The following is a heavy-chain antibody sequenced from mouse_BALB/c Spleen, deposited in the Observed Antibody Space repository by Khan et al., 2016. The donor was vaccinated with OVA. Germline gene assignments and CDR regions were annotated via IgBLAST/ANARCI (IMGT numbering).Heavy chain of an antibody. V-gene: IGHV1-4*01. J-gene: IGHJ3*01. Sequence: VQLQESGAELTRPGASAKMSCKASGYTFTSYTMHWVKQRPGQGLEWIGYINPVSDYTNYNQNFKDKATLTADKSSSTAYMQLRSLTSEDSAVYYCAKEGAYYRSDGWFAYWGQGTLVTVST. CDR3: AKEGAYYRSDGWFAY. CDR2: INPVSDYT. CDR1: GYTFTSYT. D-gene: IGHD2-14*01.